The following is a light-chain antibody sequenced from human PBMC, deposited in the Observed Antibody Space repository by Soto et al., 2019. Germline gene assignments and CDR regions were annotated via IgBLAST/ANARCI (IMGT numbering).Light chain of an antibody. CDR1: SGHSSYA. Sequence: QLVLTQSPPASASLGASVKLTCTLSSGHSSYAIAWHQQQPEKGPRFLMKLNSDGSHTKGDGIPDRFSGSSSGAERYLTISSLQSEDEADYYCQTWATGIGVFGGGTKLTVL. V-gene: IGLV4-69*01. CDR3: QTWATGIGV. J-gene: IGLJ3*02. CDR2: LNSDGSH.